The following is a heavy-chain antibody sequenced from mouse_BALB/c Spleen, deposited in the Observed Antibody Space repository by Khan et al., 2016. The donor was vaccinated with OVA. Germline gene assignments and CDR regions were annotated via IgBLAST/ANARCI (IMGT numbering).Heavy chain of an antibody. V-gene: IGHV3-2*02. CDR2: ISYSGST. CDR1: GYSITSDYA. CDR3: ARDGSRYNYAMDY. D-gene: IGHD2-3*01. J-gene: IGHJ4*01. Sequence: EVQLQESGPGLVKPSQSLSLTCTVTGYSITSDYAWNWIRQFPGNKLEWMGYISYSGSTNYNPALKSRISLTRATSKNQFFLQLNSVTTEATATYYCARDGSRYNYAMDYWGQGTSVTVSS.